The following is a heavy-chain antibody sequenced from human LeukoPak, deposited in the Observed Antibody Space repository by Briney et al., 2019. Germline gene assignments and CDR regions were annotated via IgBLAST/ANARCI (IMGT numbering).Heavy chain of an antibody. D-gene: IGHD3-10*01. J-gene: IGHJ6*02. Sequence: SETLSLTCTVSGGSISSYCWSWIRQPPGKGLEWIGYIYYSESTNYNPSLKSRVTISVDTSKNQFSLKLSSVTAADTAVYYCARGGGFGDPSEVRYYYYGMDVWSQGATVTVSS. CDR3: ARGGGFGDPSEVRYYYYGMDV. CDR1: GGSISSYC. CDR2: IYYSEST. V-gene: IGHV4-59*01.